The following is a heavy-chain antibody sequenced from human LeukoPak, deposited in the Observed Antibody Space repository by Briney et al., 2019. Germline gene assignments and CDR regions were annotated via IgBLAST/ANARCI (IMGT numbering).Heavy chain of an antibody. Sequence: GGSLRLSCAASGFTVRSNYMSWVRQAPGKGLEWVSVTYSGGSTYHADSVKGRFTISRDNSKNTLYLQMNSLRAEDTAVYYCAKHSSSDAFDIWGQGTMVTVSS. J-gene: IGHJ3*02. V-gene: IGHV3-66*04. CDR3: AKHSSSDAFDI. CDR1: GFTVRSNY. D-gene: IGHD6-19*01. CDR2: TYSGGST.